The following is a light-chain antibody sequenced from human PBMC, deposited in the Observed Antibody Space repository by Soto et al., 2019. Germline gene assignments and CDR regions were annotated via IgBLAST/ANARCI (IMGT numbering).Light chain of an antibody. CDR1: SSDVGGYNY. Sequence: QSALTQPASVSGSPGQSITISCTGNSSDVGGYNYVSWYQQHPRKAPKLMIYDVSNRPSGVSNRFSGSKSGNTAALTISGLQAEDEGDYYCSSYTSSSTGVFGGGTKLTVL. V-gene: IGLV2-14*01. J-gene: IGLJ2*01. CDR3: SSYTSSSTGV. CDR2: DVS.